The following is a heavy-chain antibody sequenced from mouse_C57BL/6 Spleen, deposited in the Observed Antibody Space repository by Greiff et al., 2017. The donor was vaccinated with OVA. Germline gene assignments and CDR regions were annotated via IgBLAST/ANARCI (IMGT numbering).Heavy chain of an antibody. CDR3: ARGITTVVNWAMDY. CDR2: ISYDGSN. D-gene: IGHD1-1*01. V-gene: IGHV3-6*01. CDR1: GYSITSGYY. Sequence: EVQLQQSGPGLVKPSQSLSLTCSVTGYSITSGYYWNWIRQFPGNKLEWMGYISYDGSNNYNPSLKNRISITRDTSKNQFFLKLNSVTTEDTATYYCARGITTVVNWAMDYWGQGTSVTVSS. J-gene: IGHJ4*01.